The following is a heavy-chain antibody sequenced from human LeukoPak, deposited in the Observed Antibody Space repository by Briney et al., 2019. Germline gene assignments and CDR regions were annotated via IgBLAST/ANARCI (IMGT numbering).Heavy chain of an antibody. CDR1: GGTFSSYA. CDR2: IIPIFGTA. D-gene: IGHD2-8*01. CDR3: ARESLNAGFDY. Sequence: EASGKVSCKASGGTFSSYAISWVRQAPGHGLEWMGGIIPIFGTANYAQKFQGRVTITADKSTSTAYMELSNLRSEDTAVYYCARESLNAGFDYWGQGTLVTVSS. V-gene: IGHV1-69*06. J-gene: IGHJ4*02.